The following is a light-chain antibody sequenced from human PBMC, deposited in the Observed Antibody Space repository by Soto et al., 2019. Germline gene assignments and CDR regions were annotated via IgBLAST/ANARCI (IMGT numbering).Light chain of an antibody. CDR3: QQYGSSLYT. V-gene: IGKV3-20*01. CDR1: QSVSSSY. Sequence: EIVLTQSPGTLSFSPGERATLSCRASQSVSSSYSAWYQQKPGQAPRLLIYGASSSATGIPDRFSGSGSGTDFTLTISRLEPEDFAVYYCQQYGSSLYTFGQGTKLEIK. CDR2: GAS. J-gene: IGKJ2*01.